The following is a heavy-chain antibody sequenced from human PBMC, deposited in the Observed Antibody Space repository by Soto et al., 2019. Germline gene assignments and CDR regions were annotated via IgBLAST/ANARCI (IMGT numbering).Heavy chain of an antibody. V-gene: IGHV1-18*01. Sequence: QVQLVQSGAEVKKPGASVKVSCKASGYTFTDYDLNWVRQAPGQGLEWMGWISAYNGNTNSAQKFQGRVTMTTDTSTSTAYMELRSLRSDDTAVYYCARGGCDYVWGSYPGGYWGQGTLVTVSS. CDR1: GYTFTDYD. J-gene: IGHJ4*02. CDR2: ISAYNGNT. CDR3: ARGGCDYVWGSYPGGY. D-gene: IGHD3-16*02.